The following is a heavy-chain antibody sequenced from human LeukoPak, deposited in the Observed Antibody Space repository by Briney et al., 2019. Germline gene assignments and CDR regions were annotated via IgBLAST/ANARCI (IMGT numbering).Heavy chain of an antibody. CDR2: IDWDDDK. V-gene: IGHV2-70*04. CDR1: GFSLSTSGMR. Sequence: SGPTLMNPTQTLTLTCTFSGFSLSTSGMRVSWIRQPPGKALEWLARIDWDDDKFYSTSLKTRLTISKDTSKNQVVLTMTNMDPVDTATYYCALKGYCRGGSCAQYYFDYWGQGTLVTVSS. J-gene: IGHJ4*02. D-gene: IGHD2-15*01. CDR3: ALKGYCRGGSCAQYYFDY.